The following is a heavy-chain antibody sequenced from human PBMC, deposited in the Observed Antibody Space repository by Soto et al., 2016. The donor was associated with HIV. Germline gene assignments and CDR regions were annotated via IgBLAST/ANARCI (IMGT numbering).Heavy chain of an antibody. Sequence: EVQLVESGGGLVQPGGSLRLSCTASGFTFSNYWMHWVRQAPGKGLVWVSRINSVGSSTTYADSVKGRFTISRDNAKNTLYLQMNDLRVEDTAVYYCATTNWLDSVGPGNPRSPSPQ. CDR1: GFTFSNYW. J-gene: IGHJ5*01. CDR3: ATTNWLDS. V-gene: IGHV3-74*03. CDR2: INSVGSST. D-gene: IGHD1-1*01.